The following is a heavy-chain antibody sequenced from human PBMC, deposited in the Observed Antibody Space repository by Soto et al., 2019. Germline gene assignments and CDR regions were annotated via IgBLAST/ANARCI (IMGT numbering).Heavy chain of an antibody. V-gene: IGHV4-59*01. CDR3: ARDSPDFPSSWYHSGYYYYMDV. CDR1: GGSISSYY. CDR2: IYYSGST. D-gene: IGHD6-13*01. J-gene: IGHJ6*03. Sequence: SETLSLTCTVSGGSISSYYWSWIRQPPGKGLEWIGYIYYSGSTNYNPSLKSRVTISVDTSKNQFSLKLSSVTAADTAVYYCARDSPDFPSSWYHSGYYYYMDVWGKGTTVTVSS.